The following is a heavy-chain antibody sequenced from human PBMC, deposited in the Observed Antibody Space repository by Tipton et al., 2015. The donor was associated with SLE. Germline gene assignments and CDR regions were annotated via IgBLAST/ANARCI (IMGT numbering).Heavy chain of an antibody. CDR3: ANTHCSGGSCYSVY. J-gene: IGHJ4*02. CDR2: VYYSGST. D-gene: IGHD2-15*01. V-gene: IGHV4-39*07. CDR1: GGSISRSSYY. Sequence: TLSLTCTVSGGSISRSSYYWAWIRQPPGKGLEWIGSVYYSGSTYYHPSLKSRVTISVDTSKNQFSLKLSSVTAADTAVYYCANTHCSGGSCYSVYWGQGTLVTVTS.